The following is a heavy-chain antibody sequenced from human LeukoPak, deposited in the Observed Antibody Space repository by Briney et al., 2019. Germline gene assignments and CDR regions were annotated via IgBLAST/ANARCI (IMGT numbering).Heavy chain of an antibody. CDR2: INPNSGGT. J-gene: IGHJ4*02. V-gene: IGHV1-2*06. CDR1: GYIFTGYY. CDR3: ARGEDCGGGSCVKY. Sequence: ASVKVSCKASGYIFTGYYMYWVRQAPGQGLEWMGRINPNSGGTEYAQKFQGRVTMTRDTSISAAYMELSRLRSDDTAVYYCARGEDCGGGSCVKYRGQGTLVTVSS. D-gene: IGHD2-15*01.